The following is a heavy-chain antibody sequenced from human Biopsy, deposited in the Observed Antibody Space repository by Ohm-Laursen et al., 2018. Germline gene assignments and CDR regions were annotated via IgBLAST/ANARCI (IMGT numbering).Heavy chain of an antibody. J-gene: IGHJ4*02. CDR3: ATDADGYYTEFDF. CDR1: GGPFNNHA. D-gene: IGHD5-24*01. CDR2: IVPILGTV. Sequence: SARASCKASGGPFNNHAFSWVRQAPGQGLEWLGRIVPILGTVNYAQRFQGRVALTADKSTGTAYMELNRLISDDTAVYYCATDADGYYTEFDFWGQGTLITVSS. V-gene: IGHV1-69*04.